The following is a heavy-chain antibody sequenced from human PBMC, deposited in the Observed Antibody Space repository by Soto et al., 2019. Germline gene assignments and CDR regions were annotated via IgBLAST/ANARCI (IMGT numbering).Heavy chain of an antibody. V-gene: IGHV6-1*01. Sequence: SQTLSLTCAISGDSVSSNSAAWNWIRQSPSRGLEWLGRTYYRSKWYNDYAVSVKSRITINPDTSKNQFSLQLNSVTPEDTAVYYCARVSPTSGGYCSGGSCYTADAFDIWGQGKMVT. J-gene: IGHJ3*02. CDR1: GDSVSSNSAA. D-gene: IGHD2-15*01. CDR3: ARVSPTSGGYCSGGSCYTADAFDI. CDR2: TYYRSKWYN.